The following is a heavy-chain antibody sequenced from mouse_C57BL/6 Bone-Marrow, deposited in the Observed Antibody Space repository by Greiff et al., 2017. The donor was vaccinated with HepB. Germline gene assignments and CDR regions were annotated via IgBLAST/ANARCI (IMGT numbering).Heavy chain of an antibody. Sequence: DVQLVESGGGLVKPGGSLKLSCAASGFTFSSYAMSWVRQTPEKRLEWVATISDGGSYTYYPDNVKGRFTISRDNAKNNLYLQMSHLKSEDTAMYYCARDRAYYYGSTDAMDYWGQGTSVTVSS. CDR3: ARDRAYYYGSTDAMDY. D-gene: IGHD1-1*01. CDR1: GFTFSSYA. J-gene: IGHJ4*01. CDR2: ISDGGSYT. V-gene: IGHV5-4*01.